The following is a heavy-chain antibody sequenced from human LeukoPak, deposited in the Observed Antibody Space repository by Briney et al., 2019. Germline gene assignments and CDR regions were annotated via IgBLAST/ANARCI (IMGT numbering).Heavy chain of an antibody. Sequence: GGSLRLSCAASGFTVSSNYMSWVRQAPGKGLEWVSVIYSGGSTYYADSVKGRFTISRDNSKNTLYLQMNSLRAEDTAVYYCARALGYCTNGVCYTECFDYWGQGTLVTVSS. CDR3: ARALGYCTNGVCYTECFDY. D-gene: IGHD2-8*01. J-gene: IGHJ4*02. CDR2: IYSGGST. CDR1: GFTVSSNY. V-gene: IGHV3-53*01.